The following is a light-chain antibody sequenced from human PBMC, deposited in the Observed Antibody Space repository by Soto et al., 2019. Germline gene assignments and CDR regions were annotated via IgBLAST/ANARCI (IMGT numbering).Light chain of an antibody. CDR1: QDINKN. CDR2: DAS. CDR3: QQYETFSGT. V-gene: IGKV1-33*01. Sequence: DIQMTQSPSSLSASVGDRVTITCQASQDINKNLIWYQQKPGKAPKLLIYDASDLETGVPSRFSGSGSGTKFTLTIASLQPDDFATYYCQQYETFSGTFGPGTKVDIK. J-gene: IGKJ1*01.